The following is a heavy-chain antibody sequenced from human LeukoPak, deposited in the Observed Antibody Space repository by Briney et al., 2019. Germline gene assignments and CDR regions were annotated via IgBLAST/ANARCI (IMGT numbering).Heavy chain of an antibody. V-gene: IGHV3-53*01. CDR3: AKDRSRHPFSPSGFLDY. J-gene: IGHJ4*02. Sequence: GGSLRLSCAASGFAVSTNYLSWVRQAPGKGLKWVSIIFSGGSTYYADSVKGRFTISRDNSKNTLFLQMNSLRAEDTAVYYCAKDRSRHPFSPSGFLDYWGQGTLVTVSS. D-gene: IGHD3-3*01. CDR1: GFAVSTNY. CDR2: IFSGGST.